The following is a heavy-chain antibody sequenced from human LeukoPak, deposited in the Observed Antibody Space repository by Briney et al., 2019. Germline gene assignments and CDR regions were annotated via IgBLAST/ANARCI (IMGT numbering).Heavy chain of an antibody. Sequence: GGSLRLSCAASGFTFSSFEMNWVRQAPGKGLEWVSYISGSGTNIYYADSVKGRFTISRDNAKNSLSLQMNSLRAEDTAIYYCAREAVPGGRGDTFDIWGQGTMVTVSS. CDR2: ISGSGTNI. CDR1: GFTFSSFE. D-gene: IGHD6-19*01. CDR3: AREAVPGGRGDTFDI. J-gene: IGHJ3*02. V-gene: IGHV3-48*03.